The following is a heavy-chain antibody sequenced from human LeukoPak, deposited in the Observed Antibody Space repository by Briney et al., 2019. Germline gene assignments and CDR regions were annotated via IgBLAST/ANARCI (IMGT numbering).Heavy chain of an antibody. D-gene: IGHD5-18*01. V-gene: IGHV4-59*08. J-gene: IGHJ3*02. CDR3: ARREYSYGYKDAFDI. CDR2: IYYSGST. Sequence: PSETLSLTCTVSGGSISSYYWSWIRQPPGKGLEWIGYIYYSGSTNYNPSLKSRVTISVDTSKNQFSLKLSSVTAADTAVYYCARREYSYGYKDAFDIWGQGTMVTVSS. CDR1: GGSISSYY.